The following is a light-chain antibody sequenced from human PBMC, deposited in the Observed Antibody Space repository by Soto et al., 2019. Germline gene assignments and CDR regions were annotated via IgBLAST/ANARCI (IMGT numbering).Light chain of an antibody. CDR3: QSYDSSLYVV. V-gene: IGLV1-40*01. Sequence: QSVLTQPPSVSGAPGQRVTISCTGSSSNIGTGYDVHWYQQLPGTAPKLLIFGNSNRPSGVPDRFSGSKSGTSASLAITGLQVEDEADYYCQSYDSSLYVVFGGGTTFTVL. J-gene: IGLJ2*01. CDR2: GNS. CDR1: SSNIGTGYD.